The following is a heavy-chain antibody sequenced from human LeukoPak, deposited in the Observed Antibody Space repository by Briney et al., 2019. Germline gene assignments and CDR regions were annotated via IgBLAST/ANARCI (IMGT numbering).Heavy chain of an antibody. J-gene: IGHJ4*02. Sequence: GGSLRLSCAASGFTFSSYEMNWVRQAPGKGLEWVSYISSSGSTIYYADSVKGRFTISRDNAKNSLYLQMNSLRAEDTAVYYCARESLSGSAKWNYFDYWGQGTLVTVSS. CDR2: ISSSGSTI. CDR3: ARESLSGSAKWNYFDY. D-gene: IGHD3-10*01. CDR1: GFTFSSYE. V-gene: IGHV3-48*03.